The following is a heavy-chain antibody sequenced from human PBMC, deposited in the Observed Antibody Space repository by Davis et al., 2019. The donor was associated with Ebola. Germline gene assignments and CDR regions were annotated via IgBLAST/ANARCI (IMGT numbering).Heavy chain of an antibody. Sequence: MPSETLSLTCTVSGGSVSSGSYYWSWIRQPPEKGLEWVGYIYYSGSTNCNPSLKNRVTISVDKSKNQFSLKLSSVTAADTAVYYCARDMDFGNDAFDIWGQGTMVTVSS. V-gene: IGHV4-61*01. J-gene: IGHJ3*02. CDR1: GGSVSSGSYY. CDR2: IYYSGST. D-gene: IGHD3-3*01. CDR3: ARDMDFGNDAFDI.